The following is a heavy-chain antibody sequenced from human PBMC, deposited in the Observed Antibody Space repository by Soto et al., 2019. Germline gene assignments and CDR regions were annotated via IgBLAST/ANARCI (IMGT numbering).Heavy chain of an antibody. CDR2: ISAYTGNT. Sequence: QVQLVQSGAEVKKPGASVKVSCKASGYTFTTFGISWVRQAPGQGLEWMGWISAYTGNTNYAQRLQGRVTMTTDTSTNTAYMELRGLRSDDTAVYYCARALGYSSSWWRHSDFDIWGQGTTVTVSS. CDR3: ARALGYSSSWWRHSDFDI. V-gene: IGHV1-18*01. D-gene: IGHD6-13*01. CDR1: GYTFTTFG. J-gene: IGHJ3*02.